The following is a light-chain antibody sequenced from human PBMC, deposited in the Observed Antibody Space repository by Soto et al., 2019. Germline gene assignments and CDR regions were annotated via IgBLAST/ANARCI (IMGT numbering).Light chain of an antibody. Sequence: IVLTQSPATLSLSPGETATLSCRASQSVSGYIGWYQQKPGQAPRLLIYADSNRATGIPARFSGSGSGTDFTLTISSLQPEDFSVYDCQQRYNWPITFGQGTRLEIK. CDR1: QSVSGY. V-gene: IGKV3-11*01. CDR2: ADS. CDR3: QQRYNWPIT. J-gene: IGKJ5*01.